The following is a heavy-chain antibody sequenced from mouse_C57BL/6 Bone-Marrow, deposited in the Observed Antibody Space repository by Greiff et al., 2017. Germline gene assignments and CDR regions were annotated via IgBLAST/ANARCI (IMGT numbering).Heavy chain of an antibody. Sequence: VQLQQPGAELVRPGSSVKLSCKASGYTFTSYWMHWVKQRPIQGLEWIGNIDPSDSETHYNQKFKDKATLTVDKSSSTAYLQLRSLTSEDSAVYCCGRACYGNYVYWYFDVWGTGTTGTVSS. D-gene: IGHD2-1*01. J-gene: IGHJ1*03. CDR2: IDPSDSET. CDR3: GRACYGNYVYWYFDV. CDR1: GYTFTSYW. V-gene: IGHV1-52*01.